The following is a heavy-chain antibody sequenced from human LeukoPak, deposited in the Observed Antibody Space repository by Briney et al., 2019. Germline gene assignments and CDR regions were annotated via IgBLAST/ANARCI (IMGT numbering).Heavy chain of an antibody. CDR3: ARQEGSNSYFDY. J-gene: IGHJ4*02. CDR2: IIPIFGTA. CDR1: GYTFTSYA. D-gene: IGHD4-11*01. V-gene: IGHV1-69*05. Sequence: SVKVSCKASGYTFTSYAISWVRQAPGQGLEWMGGIIPIFGTANYAQKFQGRVTITTDESTSTAYMELSSLRSEDTAVYYCARQEGSNSYFDYWGQGTLVTVSS.